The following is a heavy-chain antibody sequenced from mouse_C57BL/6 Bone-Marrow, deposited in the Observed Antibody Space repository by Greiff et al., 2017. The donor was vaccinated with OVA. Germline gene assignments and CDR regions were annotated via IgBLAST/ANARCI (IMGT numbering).Heavy chain of an antibody. J-gene: IGHJ3*01. CDR2: IYPGDGDT. V-gene: IGHV1-82*01. CDR1: GYAFSSSW. Sequence: VQLQQSGPELVKPGASVKISCKASGYAFSSSWMNWVKQRPGKGLEWIGRIYPGDGDTNYNGKFKGKATLTVDQSSSTAYMQLNSLTSEDSAVYYCAREGYYDYDGPLSYWGQGTLVTVSA. CDR3: AREGYYDYDGPLSY. D-gene: IGHD2-4*01.